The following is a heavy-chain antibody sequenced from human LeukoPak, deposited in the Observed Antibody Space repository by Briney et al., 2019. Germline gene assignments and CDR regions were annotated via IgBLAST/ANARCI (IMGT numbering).Heavy chain of an antibody. J-gene: IGHJ4*02. CDR3: AKARRSSSPPLLVDY. V-gene: IGHV3-33*06. D-gene: IGHD6-6*01. CDR1: GFTFSSYG. Sequence: PGRSLRLSCAESGFTFSSYGMHWVRQAPGKGLEWVAVIWYDGSNKYYADSVKGRFTISRDNSKNTLYLQMNSLRAEDTAVYYCAKARRSSSPPLLVDYWGQGTLVTVSS. CDR2: IWYDGSNK.